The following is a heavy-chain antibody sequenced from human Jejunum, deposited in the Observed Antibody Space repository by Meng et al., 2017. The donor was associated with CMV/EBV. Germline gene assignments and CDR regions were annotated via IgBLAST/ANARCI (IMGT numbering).Heavy chain of an antibody. D-gene: IGHD3-22*01. V-gene: IGHV3-30*03. Sequence: CATSGFLVNNYGMNWVRQAPGKGLEWVAYDGTNKYYADSVKGRFTISRDNSKNTLYLHMSSLRAEDTAVYYCAREKYDTSGYSPYVDHWGQGTLVTVFS. CDR1: GFLVNNYG. CDR2: DGTNK. J-gene: IGHJ4*02. CDR3: AREKYDTSGYSPYVDH.